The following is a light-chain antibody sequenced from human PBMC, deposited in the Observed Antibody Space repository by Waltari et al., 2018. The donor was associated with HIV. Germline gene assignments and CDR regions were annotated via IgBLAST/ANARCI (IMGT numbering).Light chain of an antibody. J-gene: IGKJ2*03. CDR3: QQYNNWPPYS. Sequence: ETVMTQSPATLSVSPGERATLSCRASQSVSSNLAWYQQKPGQAPRLLIYGAYTRATGIPARFSGSGSGTEFTLTISSLQSEDFAVYYCQQYNNWPPYSFGQGTKLESK. V-gene: IGKV3-15*01. CDR2: GAY. CDR1: QSVSSN.